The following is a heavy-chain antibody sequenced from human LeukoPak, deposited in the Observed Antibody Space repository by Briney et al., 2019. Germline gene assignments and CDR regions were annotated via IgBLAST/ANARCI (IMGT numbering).Heavy chain of an antibody. Sequence: GGSLRLSCAASGFTFSSYGMHWVRQAPGKGLEWVAVISYDGSNKYYADSVKGRFTISRGNSKNTLYLQMNSLSAEDTAVYYCAKPRVVGATGWFDYWGQGTLVTVSS. V-gene: IGHV3-30*18. J-gene: IGHJ4*02. D-gene: IGHD1-26*01. CDR2: ISYDGSNK. CDR3: AKPRVVGATGWFDY. CDR1: GFTFSSYG.